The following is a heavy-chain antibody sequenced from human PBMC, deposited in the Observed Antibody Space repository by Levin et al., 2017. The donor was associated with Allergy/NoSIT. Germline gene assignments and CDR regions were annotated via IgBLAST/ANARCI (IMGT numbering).Heavy chain of an antibody. D-gene: IGHD2-15*01. CDR3: ARGSRGGYCSGGSCYLGWFDP. CDR1: GGSISSGGYS. CDR2: IYHSGST. J-gene: IGHJ5*02. Sequence: LRLSCAVSGGSISSGGYSWSWIRQPPGKGLEWIGYIYHSGSTYYNPSLKSRVTISVDRSKNQFSLKLSSVTAADTAVYYCARGSRGGYCSGGSCYLGWFDPWGQGTLVTVSS. V-gene: IGHV4-30-2*01.